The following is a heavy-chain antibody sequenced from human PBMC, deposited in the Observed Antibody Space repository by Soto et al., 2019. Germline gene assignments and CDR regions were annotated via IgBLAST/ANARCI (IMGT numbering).Heavy chain of an antibody. CDR1: GGSISSYS. CDR3: ALQMGYSSGWSTLDS. D-gene: IGHD6-19*01. J-gene: IGHJ4*02. Sequence: SETLSLTCSVSGGSISSYSLSWIRQPAGKGLEWIGRIYTSGSTNYNPSLKSRVTMSVDRSKNQFSLRLRSVTAADTAVYYCALQMGYSSGWSTLDSWGQGTLVTVSS. CDR2: IYTSGST. V-gene: IGHV4-4*07.